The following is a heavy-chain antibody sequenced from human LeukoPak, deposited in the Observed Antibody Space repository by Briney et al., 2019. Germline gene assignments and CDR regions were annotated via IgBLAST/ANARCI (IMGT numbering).Heavy chain of an antibody. V-gene: IGHV1-3*01. CDR2: INAGNGNT. Sequence: GASVKVSCKASGYTFTSYAMHWVRQAPGQRLEWMGWINAGNGNTKYSQKFQGRVTITRDTSASTAYMELSSLRSEDTAVYYCAREVRGGDSYSWFDPWGQGTLVTVSS. D-gene: IGHD2-21*02. J-gene: IGHJ5*02. CDR1: GYTFTSYA. CDR3: AREVRGGDSYSWFDP.